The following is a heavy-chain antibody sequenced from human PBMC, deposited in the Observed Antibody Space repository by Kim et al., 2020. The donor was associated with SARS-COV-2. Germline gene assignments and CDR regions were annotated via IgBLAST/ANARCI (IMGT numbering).Heavy chain of an antibody. D-gene: IGHD3-10*01. Sequence: YYAESLKRRSTTCRDNAKNSLYRQMSSLRAEDTGVYYCARGGVVRGVTSDYWGQGALVTVSS. CDR3: ARGGVVRGVTSDY. V-gene: IGHV3-11*04. J-gene: IGHJ4*02.